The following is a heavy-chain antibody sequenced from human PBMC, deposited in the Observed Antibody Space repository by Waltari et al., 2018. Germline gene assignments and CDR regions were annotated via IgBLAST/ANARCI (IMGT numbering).Heavy chain of an antibody. V-gene: IGHV1-69*02. CDR2: IIPILGIA. J-gene: IGHJ3*02. CDR3: ARKQDKGAFDI. CDR1: GGTFSSYT. Sequence: QVQLVQSGAEVKKPGSSVKVSCKASGGTFSSYTISWVRQAPGQGLEWMGRIIPILGIANYAQKFQGRVTITAYKSTSTACMELSSLRSEDTAVYYCARKQDKGAFDIWGQGTMVTVSS.